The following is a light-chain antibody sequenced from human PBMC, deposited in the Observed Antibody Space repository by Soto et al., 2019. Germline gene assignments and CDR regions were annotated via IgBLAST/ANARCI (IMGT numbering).Light chain of an antibody. J-gene: IGLJ2*01. CDR3: SSYTSSNTGEV. V-gene: IGLV2-14*03. CDR2: DVS. Sequence: QSALTQPASVSGSPGQSITISCTGTSSDFGGYNYVSWYQHHPGKAPKLIIYDVSNRPSGVSNRFSGSKSGNTASLTISGLQAEDEADYYCSSYTSSNTGEVFGGGTKLTVL. CDR1: SSDFGGYNY.